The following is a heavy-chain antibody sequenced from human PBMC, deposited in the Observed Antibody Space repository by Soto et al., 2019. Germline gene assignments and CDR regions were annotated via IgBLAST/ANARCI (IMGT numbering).Heavy chain of an antibody. J-gene: IGHJ5*02. V-gene: IGHV4-59*01. D-gene: IGHD3-22*01. CDR2: IYYSGST. CDR1: GGSISSYY. CDR3: AREIRHYYDSSGSLAWFDP. Sequence: XASLSLTCTVSGGSISSYYWSWIRQPPGKGLEWIGYIYYSGSTNYNPSLKSRVTISVDTSKNQFSLKLSSVTAADTAVYYCAREIRHYYDSSGSLAWFDPWGQGTLVTVSS.